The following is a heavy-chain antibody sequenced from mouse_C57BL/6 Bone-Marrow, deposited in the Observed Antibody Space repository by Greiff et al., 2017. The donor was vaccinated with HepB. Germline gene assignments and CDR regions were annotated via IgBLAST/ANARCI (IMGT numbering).Heavy chain of an antibody. CDR1: GFTFSDYG. CDR3: ARLLLRKGFDY. V-gene: IGHV5-17*01. Sequence: EVHLVESGGGLVKPGGSLKLSCAASGFTFSDYGMHWVRQAPEKGLEWVAYISSGSSTIYYADTMKGRFTISRDNAKNTLFLQMTSLRSEDTAMYYCARLLLRKGFDYWGQGTTLTVSS. CDR2: ISSGSSTI. D-gene: IGHD1-1*01. J-gene: IGHJ2*01.